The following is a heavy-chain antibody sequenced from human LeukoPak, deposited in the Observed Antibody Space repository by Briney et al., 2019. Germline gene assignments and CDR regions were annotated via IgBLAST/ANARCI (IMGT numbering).Heavy chain of an antibody. J-gene: IGHJ4*02. CDR1: GGSISSYY. Sequence: PSETLSLTCTVSGGSISSYYWSWIRQPPGKGLEWIGSIYYSGSTYYNPSLKSRVTISVDTSKNQFSLKLSSVTAADTAVYYCARQDGRVGAYTGPYSFDYWGQGTLVTVSS. V-gene: IGHV4-59*08. D-gene: IGHD1-26*01. CDR3: ARQDGRVGAYTGPYSFDY. CDR2: IYYSGST.